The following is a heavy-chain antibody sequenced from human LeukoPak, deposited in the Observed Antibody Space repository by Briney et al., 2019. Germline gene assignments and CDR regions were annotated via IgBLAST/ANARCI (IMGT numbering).Heavy chain of an antibody. V-gene: IGHV3-23*01. J-gene: IGHJ4*02. CDR3: AKVGIEQWLSQGQFFDY. Sequence: GGSLRLSCAASGFTFSSYGMSWVRQVPGKGLEWVSAISGSGDGTYYADSVKGRFTISRDNSKNTLYLQMNSLRAEDTAVYYCAKVGIEQWLSQGQFFDYRGQGALVTVSS. CDR2: ISGSGDGT. D-gene: IGHD6-19*01. CDR1: GFTFSSYG.